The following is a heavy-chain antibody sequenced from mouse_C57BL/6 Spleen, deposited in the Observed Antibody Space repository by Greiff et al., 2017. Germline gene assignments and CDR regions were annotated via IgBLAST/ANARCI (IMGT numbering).Heavy chain of an antibody. Sequence: VQLQQSGAELARPGASVKMSCKASGYTFTSYTMHWVKQRPGQGLEWIGYINPSSGYTKYNQKFKDKATLTADKSSSTAYMQLSSLTSDDSAVYYGARSGDYDEGGFAYWGQGTLVTVSA. J-gene: IGHJ3*01. V-gene: IGHV1-4*01. D-gene: IGHD2-4*01. CDR2: INPSSGYT. CDR1: GYTFTSYT. CDR3: ARSGDYDEGGFAY.